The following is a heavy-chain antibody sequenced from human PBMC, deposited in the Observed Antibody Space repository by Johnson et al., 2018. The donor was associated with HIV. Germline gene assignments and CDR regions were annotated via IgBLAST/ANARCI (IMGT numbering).Heavy chain of an antibody. CDR3: AKDRDLAAAGTDAFDI. J-gene: IGHJ3*02. D-gene: IGHD6-13*01. CDR2: TYSGGST. V-gene: IGHV3-53*01. CDR1: GFNVSTNN. Sequence: VQLVESGGGLIQPGGSLGLSCAASGFNVSTNNMNWVRQAPGKGLEWVSVTYSGGSTYYADSVKGRFNISRDNAKNSLYLQMNSLRAEDTALYYCAKDRDLAAAGTDAFDIWGQGTMVTVSS.